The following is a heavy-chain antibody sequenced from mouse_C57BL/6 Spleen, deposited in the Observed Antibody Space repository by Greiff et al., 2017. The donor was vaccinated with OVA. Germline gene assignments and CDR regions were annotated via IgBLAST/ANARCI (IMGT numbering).Heavy chain of an antibody. J-gene: IGHJ3*01. Sequence: QVQLQQSGTELVKPGASVKLSCKASGYTFTSYWMHWVKQRPGQGLEWIGNINPSNGGTKYNEKFKSKATLTVDKSSSTAYMQLSSLTSEDSAVYYCARSYYDYDWFAYWGQGTLVTVSA. V-gene: IGHV1-53*01. CDR2: INPSNGGT. D-gene: IGHD2-4*01. CDR3: ARSYYDYDWFAY. CDR1: GYTFTSYW.